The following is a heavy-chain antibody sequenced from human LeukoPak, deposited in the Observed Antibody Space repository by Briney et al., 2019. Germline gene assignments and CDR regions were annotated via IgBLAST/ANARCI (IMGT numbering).Heavy chain of an antibody. D-gene: IGHD1-14*01. CDR1: GFTFSDYW. V-gene: IGHV3-74*03. Sequence: GVSLRLSCAASGFTFSDYWMHWVRQVPGKGLVWVSRINTSGSSTTYADYVKGRFTISRDNAKNTLYLQIDSLRAEDTGVYYCARSNHADDFWGQGTLVTVSS. CDR3: ARSNHADDF. J-gene: IGHJ4*02. CDR2: INTSGSST.